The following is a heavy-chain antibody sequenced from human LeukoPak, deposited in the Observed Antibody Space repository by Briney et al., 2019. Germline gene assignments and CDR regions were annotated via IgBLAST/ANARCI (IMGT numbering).Heavy chain of an antibody. CDR1: GFTFSSYA. D-gene: IGHD2-15*01. CDR2: ISGSGGST. CDR3: AKEGLPLRGHYYYMDV. Sequence: GGSLRLSCAASGFTFSSYAVSWVRQAPGKGLEWVSAISGSGGSTYYADSVKGRFTISRDNSKNTLYLQMNSLRAEDTAVYYCAKEGLPLRGHYYYMDVWGKGTTVTVSS. V-gene: IGHV3-23*01. J-gene: IGHJ6*03.